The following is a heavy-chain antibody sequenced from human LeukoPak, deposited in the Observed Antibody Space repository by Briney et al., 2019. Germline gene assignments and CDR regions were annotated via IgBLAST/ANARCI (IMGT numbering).Heavy chain of an antibody. V-gene: IGHV1-46*01. Sequence: ASVKVSCKASGYTVTSYYMHWVRQVPGQGLEWMAILNPSGGSSNYAQKFQGRATLTRATSTGTVYMELSSLRSEDTAVYYCASVYKHGMDVWGQGTTVIVSS. D-gene: IGHD5-24*01. CDR3: ASVYKHGMDV. CDR2: LNPSGGSS. CDR1: GYTVTSYY. J-gene: IGHJ6*02.